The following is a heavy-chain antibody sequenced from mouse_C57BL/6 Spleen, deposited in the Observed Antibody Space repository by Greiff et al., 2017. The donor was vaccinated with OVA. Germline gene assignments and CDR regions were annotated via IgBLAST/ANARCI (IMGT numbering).Heavy chain of an antibody. CDR3: ARPGYYGSSLYAMDY. CDR1: GFTFSDYG. V-gene: IGHV5-17*01. D-gene: IGHD1-1*01. CDR2: ISSGSSTI. Sequence: EVKLVEYGGGLVKPGGSLKLSCAASGFTFSDYGMHWVRQAPEKGLEWVAYISSGSSTIYYADTVKGRFTISRDNAKNTLFLQMTSLRSEDTAMYYCARPGYYGSSLYAMDYWGQGTSVTVSS. J-gene: IGHJ4*01.